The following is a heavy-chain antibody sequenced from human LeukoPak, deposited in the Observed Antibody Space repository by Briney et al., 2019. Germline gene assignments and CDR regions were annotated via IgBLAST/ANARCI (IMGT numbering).Heavy chain of an antibody. CDR3: ARDGPYYYGSGSYSGWFDP. J-gene: IGHJ5*02. V-gene: IGHV3-30-3*01. Sequence: GRSLRLSCAASGFTFSSYAMHWVRQAPGKGLEWVAVISYDGSNKYYADSVKGRFTISRDNSKNTLYLQMNSLRAEDTAVYYCARDGPYYYGSGSYSGWFDPWGQGTLVTVSS. CDR2: ISYDGSNK. D-gene: IGHD3-10*01. CDR1: GFTFSSYA.